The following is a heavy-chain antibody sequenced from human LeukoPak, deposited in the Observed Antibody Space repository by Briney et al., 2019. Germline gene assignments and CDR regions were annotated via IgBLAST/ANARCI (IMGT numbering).Heavy chain of an antibody. J-gene: IGHJ5*02. CDR1: GFIVSSDY. Sequence: GGSLRLSCVVSGFIVSSDYMSWVRQAPGKGLEWVSVIYSGGNTYYADSVKGRFTISRDTSKNTLYLQMNSLRAEDTAIYYCARHDWFDPWGQGTLVTVSS. CDR2: IYSGGNT. V-gene: IGHV3-53*01. CDR3: ARHDWFDP.